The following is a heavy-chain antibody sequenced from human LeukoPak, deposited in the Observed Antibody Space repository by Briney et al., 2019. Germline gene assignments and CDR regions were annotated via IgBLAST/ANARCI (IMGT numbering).Heavy chain of an antibody. J-gene: IGHJ4*02. CDR2: ITNNGDST. V-gene: IGHV3-64*01. CDR1: GFTFSSYA. CDR3: ARVGDKGAFDY. Sequence: PGGSLRLSCAASGFTFSSYAMRWVRQAPGKRLEYVSAITNNGDSTYYANYVKGRFIISRDNSKNTLYLQMGSLRAEDMAVYYCARVGDKGAFDYWGQGTLVTVSS. D-gene: IGHD3-16*01.